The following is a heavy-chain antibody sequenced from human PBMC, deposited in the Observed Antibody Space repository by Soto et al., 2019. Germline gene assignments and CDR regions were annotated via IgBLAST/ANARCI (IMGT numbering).Heavy chain of an antibody. V-gene: IGHV3-33*01. CDR3: ARDSIVGATGEDLDYYYGMDV. CDR2: IWYDGSNK. J-gene: IGHJ6*02. Sequence: GGSLRLSCAASGFTFSSYGMHWVRQAPGKGLEWVAVIWYDGSNKYYADSVKGRFTISRDNSKNTLYLQMNSLRAEDTAVYYCARDSIVGATGEDLDYYYGMDVWGQGTTVTVSS. D-gene: IGHD1-26*01. CDR1: GFTFSSYG.